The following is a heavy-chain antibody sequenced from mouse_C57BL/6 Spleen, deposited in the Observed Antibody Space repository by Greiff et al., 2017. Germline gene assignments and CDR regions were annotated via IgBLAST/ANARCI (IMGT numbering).Heavy chain of an antibody. J-gene: IGHJ4*01. CDR2: IDPEDGET. D-gene: IGHD1-1*01. V-gene: IGHV14-2*01. Sequence: EVKLQESGAELVKPGASVKLSCTASGFNIKDYYMHWVKQRTEQGLEWIGRIDPEDGETKYAPKFQGKATITADTSSNTAYLQLSSLTSEDTAVYYGARGRSYERGGYAMDYWGQGTSVTVSS. CDR1: GFNIKDYY. CDR3: ARGRSYERGGYAMDY.